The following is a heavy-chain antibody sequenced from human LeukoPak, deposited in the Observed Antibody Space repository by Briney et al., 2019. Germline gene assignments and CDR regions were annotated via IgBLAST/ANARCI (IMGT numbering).Heavy chain of an antibody. V-gene: IGHV3-74*01. CDR3: ARSRTYGDYGRGLDY. Sequence: GGSLRLSCAASGFISSSYWMHWVRQPPGKGLVYIACINTDGFSTNYADAVKGRFTISRDNAKNTLYLQRNSLRAEDTAVYYCARSRTYGDYGRGLDYWGQGTLVTVSS. CDR2: INTDGFST. J-gene: IGHJ4*02. D-gene: IGHD4-17*01. CDR1: GFISSSYW.